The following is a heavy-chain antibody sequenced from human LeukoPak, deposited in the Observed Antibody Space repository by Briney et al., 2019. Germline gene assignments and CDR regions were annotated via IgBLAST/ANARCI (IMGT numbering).Heavy chain of an antibody. CDR1: GFTFSRYV. Sequence: PGGSLRLSCSASGFTFSRYVMMWVRQAPGKGLEWVSCISSSSSYMYYTDSVKGRFTISRDNAKNSLYLQMNSLRAEDAAVYYCAREDYASGTSTIDNWGQGTLVTVSS. CDR3: AREDYASGTSTIDN. J-gene: IGHJ4*02. D-gene: IGHD3-10*01. CDR2: ISSSSSYM. V-gene: IGHV3-21*01.